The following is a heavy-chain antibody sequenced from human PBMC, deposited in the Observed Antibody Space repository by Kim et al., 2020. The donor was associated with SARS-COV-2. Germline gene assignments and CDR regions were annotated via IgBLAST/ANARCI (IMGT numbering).Heavy chain of an antibody. CDR1: GFTFSSYG. CDR2: ISYDGSNK. CDR3: ARVRGRYYYDSSGYYYPIGY. D-gene: IGHD3-22*01. Sequence: GGSLRLSCAASGFTFSSYGMHWVRQAPGKGLEWVAVISYDGSNKYYADSVKGRFTISRDNSKNTLYLQMNSLRAEDTAVYYCARVRGRYYYDSSGYYYPIGYWGQGTLVTVSS. J-gene: IGHJ4*02. V-gene: IGHV3-33*05.